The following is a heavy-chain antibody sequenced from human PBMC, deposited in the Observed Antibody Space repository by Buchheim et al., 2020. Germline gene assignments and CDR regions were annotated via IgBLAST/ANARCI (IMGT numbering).Heavy chain of an antibody. D-gene: IGHD2-15*01. V-gene: IGHV4-4*02. Sequence: QVRLQESGPGLVKPSGTLSLTCFVSGDSISSIYWWTWVRQAPGKGLEWIGEIYPSGTTNYNPSLKGRVTISMDQVNNRFSLNLKSMTAADTAVYYCATRGEDDIPWGRG. CDR1: GDSISSIYW. J-gene: IGHJ2*01. CDR2: IYPSGTT. CDR3: ATRGEDDIP.